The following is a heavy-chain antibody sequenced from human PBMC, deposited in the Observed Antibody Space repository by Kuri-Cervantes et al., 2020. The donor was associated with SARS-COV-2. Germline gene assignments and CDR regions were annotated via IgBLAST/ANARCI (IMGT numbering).Heavy chain of an antibody. CDR2: IYHSGST. D-gene: IGHD3-10*01. CDR1: GYSISSGYY. V-gene: IGHV4-38-2*01. CDR3: YGSGSFRFDY. J-gene: IGHJ4*02. Sequence: SETLSLTCAVSGYSISSGYYWGWIRQPPGKGLEWIGSIYHSGSTYYNPPRKGRVTISVDTSKNQFPLKLSSVTAADTAVYYCYGSGSFRFDYCGQGTLVVASS.